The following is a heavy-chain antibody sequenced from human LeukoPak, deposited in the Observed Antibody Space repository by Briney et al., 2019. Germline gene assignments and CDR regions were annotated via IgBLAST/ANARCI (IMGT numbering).Heavy chain of an antibody. V-gene: IGHV4-59*08. J-gene: IGHJ4*02. CDR3: ASSSWYGKFDY. CDR2: IYYSGST. CDR1: GGSISSYY. Sequence: KPSETLSLTCTVSGGSISSYYWSWIRQPPGKGLEWIGYIYYSGSTNQNPSLKGRVTISVDTSKNQFSLKLSSVTAADTAVYYCASSSWYGKFDYWGQGTLVTVSS. D-gene: IGHD6-13*01.